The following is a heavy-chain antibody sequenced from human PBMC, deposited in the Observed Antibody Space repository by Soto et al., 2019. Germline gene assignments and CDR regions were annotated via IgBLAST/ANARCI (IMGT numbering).Heavy chain of an antibody. CDR1: GYSFTNYW. D-gene: IGHD4-4*01. V-gene: IGHV5-51*01. CDR3: ASSTVTTSIWYYYYYGMDV. J-gene: IGHJ6*02. Sequence: GESLKISCKASGYSFTNYWIGWVRQMPGKGLEWMGIIYPGDSDTRYSPSFQGQVTISADKSISTAYLQWSSLKASDTAMYYCASSTVTTSIWYYYYYGMDVWGQGTTVTVSS. CDR2: IYPGDSDT.